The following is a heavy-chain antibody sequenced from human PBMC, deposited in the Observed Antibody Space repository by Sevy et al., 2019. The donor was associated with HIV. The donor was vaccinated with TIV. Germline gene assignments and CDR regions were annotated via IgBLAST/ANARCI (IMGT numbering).Heavy chain of an antibody. D-gene: IGHD3-3*01. CDR3: VKDPDYNFSRGDYGMDV. CDR1: GFSFSNSA. V-gene: IGHV3-64D*06. Sequence: GGSLRLSCPGSGFSFSNSAMNWVRQTPGKGLKYVSAISSDGVSTYYTDSVRGRFTISRDNSKNTLYLQMSSLRVEDTAVYYCVKDPDYNFSRGDYGMDVWGQGTTVTVSS. J-gene: IGHJ6*02. CDR2: ISSDGVST.